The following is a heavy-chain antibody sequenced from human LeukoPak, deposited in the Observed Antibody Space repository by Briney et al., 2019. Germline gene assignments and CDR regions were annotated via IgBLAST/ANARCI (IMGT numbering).Heavy chain of an antibody. CDR3: ARDIGIYSGFSKWGEQDP. CDR2: INPNSGGT. CDR1: GYTFTGYY. D-gene: IGHD5-12*01. V-gene: IGHV1-2*02. Sequence: ASVKVSCKASGYTFTGYYMHWVRQAPGQGLEWMGWINPNSGGTNYAQKFQGRVTMTRDTSISTAYMELSRLRSDDTAVYHCARDIGIYSGFSKWGEQDPWGQGTLVTVSS. J-gene: IGHJ5*02.